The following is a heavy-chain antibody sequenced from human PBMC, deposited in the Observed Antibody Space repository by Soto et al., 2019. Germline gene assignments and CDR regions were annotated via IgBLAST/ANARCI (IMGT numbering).Heavy chain of an antibody. CDR2: ISPDGSES. Sequence: PGESLKISCQGSGYSFTSYWIAWVRQMPGKGLELMGIISPDGSESTYSPSFQGQVTISADKSISTAFLQWSSVKASDTAMYYCATHYRTGAAAHSGYDRRLGYWGQGTLVTVSS. CDR3: ATHYRTGAAAHSGYDRRLGY. V-gene: IGHV5-51*01. CDR1: GYSFTSYW. D-gene: IGHD5-12*01. J-gene: IGHJ4*02.